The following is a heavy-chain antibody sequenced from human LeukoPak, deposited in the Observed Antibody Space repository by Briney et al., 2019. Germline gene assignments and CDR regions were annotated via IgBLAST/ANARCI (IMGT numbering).Heavy chain of an antibody. D-gene: IGHD6-19*01. V-gene: IGHV6-1*01. CDR2: TYYRSKWYN. J-gene: IGHJ6*03. CDR3: ARVTEPSPKRDSSGWYGFYYYYYMDV. Sequence: SQTDSLTCAISGDSVSSNSAAWYWIRQSPSRGLEWLGRTYYRSKWYNDYAVSVKSRITINPDTSKNQFSLQLNSVTPEDTAVYYCARVTEPSPKRDSSGWYGFYYYYYMDVWGKGTTVTVSS. CDR1: GDSVSSNSAA.